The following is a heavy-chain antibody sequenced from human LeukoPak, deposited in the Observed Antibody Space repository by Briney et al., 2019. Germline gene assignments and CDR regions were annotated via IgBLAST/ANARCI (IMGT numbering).Heavy chain of an antibody. D-gene: IGHD3-16*01. CDR1: GSILTSYW. Sequence: HGESLQISCKGSGSILTSYWIGWVRQLPGKGLEWMGIIYLGDSDTRYSPSFQGQVTISADKSISTAYLQWSSLKASDTAIYYCASPRSSVLTSAFDIWGQGTMVTVSS. V-gene: IGHV5-51*01. J-gene: IGHJ3*02. CDR2: IYLGDSDT. CDR3: ASPRSSVLTSAFDI.